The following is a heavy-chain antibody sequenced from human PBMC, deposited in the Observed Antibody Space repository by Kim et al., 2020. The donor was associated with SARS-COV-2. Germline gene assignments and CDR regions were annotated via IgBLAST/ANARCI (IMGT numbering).Heavy chain of an antibody. Sequence: GGSLRLSCAASGFTFSSYSMHWVRQAPGKGLEWVAVISYDGSNKYYADSVKGRFTISRDNSKNTLYLQMNSLRAEDTAVYYCARDSYDSSGYYYYYYYGMDLWAQGTTVTVSS. CDR2: ISYDGSNK. V-gene: IGHV3-30-3*01. D-gene: IGHD3-22*01. J-gene: IGHJ6*02. CDR3: ARDSYDSSGYYYYYYYGMDL. CDR1: GFTFSSYS.